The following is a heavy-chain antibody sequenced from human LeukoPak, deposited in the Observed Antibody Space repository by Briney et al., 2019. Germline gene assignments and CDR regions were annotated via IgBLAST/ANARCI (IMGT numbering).Heavy chain of an antibody. CDR1: GFTFSSYS. V-gene: IGHV3-48*01. CDR3: AKDFGDADFSSPPDY. CDR2: ISSSSSTI. Sequence: SGGSLRLSCAASGFTFSSYSMNWVRQAPGKGLEWVSYISSSSSTIYYADSVKGRFTISRDNSKNTLYLQMNSLRAEDTAVYYCAKDFGDADFSSPPDYWGQGTLVTVSS. D-gene: IGHD3-10*01. J-gene: IGHJ4*02.